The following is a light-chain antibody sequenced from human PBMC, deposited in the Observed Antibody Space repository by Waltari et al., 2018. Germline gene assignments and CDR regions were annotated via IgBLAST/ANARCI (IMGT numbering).Light chain of an antibody. Sequence: QSVLTQPPSVSAAPGQTVAISCSGSSSNIGNNYVSWYQQLPGTAPKLLIYDTHKRPSGIPDRFSGSKSGTSGTLGITGLQTGDEADYYCGTWDSSLNGVIFGGGTKLTVL. J-gene: IGLJ2*01. CDR3: GTWDSSLNGVI. V-gene: IGLV1-51*01. CDR2: DTH. CDR1: SSNIGNNY.